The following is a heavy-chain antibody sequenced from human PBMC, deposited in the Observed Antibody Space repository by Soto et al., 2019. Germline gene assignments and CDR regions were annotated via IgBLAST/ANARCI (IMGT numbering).Heavy chain of an antibody. Sequence: ASVKVSCKASGYKFITFYMHWVRQAPGQGLEWMGLINPSSGTTSYTQRFQGRVTMTGDTSTNTVYMELSSLKSEDTAVYFCARDQGYKENYYGMDFWGQGTTVTVSS. CDR3: ARDQGYKENYYGMDF. CDR2: INPSSGTT. D-gene: IGHD2-15*01. V-gene: IGHV1-46*01. CDR1: GYKFITFY. J-gene: IGHJ6*02.